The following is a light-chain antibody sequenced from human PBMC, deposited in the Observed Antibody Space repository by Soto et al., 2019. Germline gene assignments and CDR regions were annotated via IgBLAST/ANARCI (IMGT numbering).Light chain of an antibody. CDR1: QSVSSN. CDR3: QQYNNWART. CDR2: GAS. Sequence: EIVMTQSPATLSVSPGERAPLSCRASQSVSSNLAWYQQKPGQAPRLLIYGASTRSTGIPARFSVSGSGTEFTLTISSLQSEDFAVYYCQQYNNWARTFGQGTKVEIK. V-gene: IGKV3-15*01. J-gene: IGKJ1*01.